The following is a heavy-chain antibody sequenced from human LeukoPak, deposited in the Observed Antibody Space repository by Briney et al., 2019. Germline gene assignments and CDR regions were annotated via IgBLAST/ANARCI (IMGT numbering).Heavy chain of an antibody. V-gene: IGHV1-2*02. CDR2: INPNSGGT. D-gene: IGHD3-22*01. Sequence: ASVKVSCKASGYTFTGYYMHWVRQAPGQGLEWMGWINPNSGGTNYAQKSQGRVTMTRDTSISTAYMELSRLRSDDTAVYYCARAMIVVVKPIGNAFDIWGQGTMVTVSS. CDR1: GYTFTGYY. J-gene: IGHJ3*02. CDR3: ARAMIVVVKPIGNAFDI.